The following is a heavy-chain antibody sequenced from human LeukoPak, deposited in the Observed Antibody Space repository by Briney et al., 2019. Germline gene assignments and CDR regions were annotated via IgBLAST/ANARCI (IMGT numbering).Heavy chain of an antibody. CDR2: IYTSGST. J-gene: IGHJ4*02. CDR1: ARSRSSDY. D-gene: IGHD6-19*01. V-gene: IGHV4-4*07. Sequence: SVTLSLRGSVSARSRSSDYGSWIRKRAVQGLERIARIYTSGSTNYNPSLKSRVTMSLDASKDQFSLKLSSVTAADTAVYYCARDQVAGTMYYFDYWGQGTLVTVSS. CDR3: ARDQVAGTMYYFDY.